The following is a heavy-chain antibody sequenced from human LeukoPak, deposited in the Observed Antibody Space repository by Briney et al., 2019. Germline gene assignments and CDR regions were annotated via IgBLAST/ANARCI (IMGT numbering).Heavy chain of an antibody. CDR3: ASSYYDFWSGYDYYFDY. Sequence: GGSLRLSCAVSGFTFSSYWMNWVRQAPGKGLEWVASIRQDGGEKSYVDSVKGRFTISRDNAKNSLYLQMNSLRAEDTAVYYCASSYYDFWSGYDYYFDYWGQGTLVTVSS. J-gene: IGHJ4*02. CDR1: GFTFSSYW. CDR2: IRQDGGEK. V-gene: IGHV3-7*01. D-gene: IGHD3-3*01.